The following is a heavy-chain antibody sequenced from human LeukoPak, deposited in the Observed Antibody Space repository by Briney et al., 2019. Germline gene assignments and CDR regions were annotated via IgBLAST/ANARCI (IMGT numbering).Heavy chain of an antibody. D-gene: IGHD5-12*01. V-gene: IGHV3-53*01. CDR2: IYSGGST. CDR3: ARTYEGNYFDY. J-gene: IGHJ4*02. Sequence: GGSLRLSCAASGFTVSSNYMSRVRQAPGKGLEWVSVIYSGGSTYYADSVKGRFTISRDNSKNTLYLQMNSLRSEDTAVYYCARTYEGNYFDYWGQGTLVTVSS. CDR1: GFTVSSNY.